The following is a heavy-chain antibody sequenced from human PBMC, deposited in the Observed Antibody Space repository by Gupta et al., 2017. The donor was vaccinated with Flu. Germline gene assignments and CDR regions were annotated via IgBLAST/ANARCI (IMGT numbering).Heavy chain of an antibody. CDR3: AKGEGMTIFGVPLS. Sequence: DVQLVDSGGRLVQPGGSLTLSCKTSGFIFSAYAMGWVRQAPGRGLEWIPTVTGGGGHNTYYADSGRGRFIVYSDNAKRTLYLQMSGLRGEDTAVYYCAKGEGMTIFGVPLSWGQGTLVSVSS. CDR2: VTGGGGHNT. CDR1: GFIFSAYA. J-gene: IGHJ5*02. V-gene: IGHV3-23*04. D-gene: IGHD3-3*01.